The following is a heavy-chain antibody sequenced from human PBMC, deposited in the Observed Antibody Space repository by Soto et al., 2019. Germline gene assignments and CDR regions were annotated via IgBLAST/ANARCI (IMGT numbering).Heavy chain of an antibody. D-gene: IGHD1-1*01. CDR1: GGSISSSSYY. J-gene: IGHJ4*02. CDR3: ARLNGYEFSDYFDY. CDR2: IYYSGST. Sequence: QLQLQESCPGLVKPSETLSLTCTVSGGSISSSSYYWGWIRQPPGKGLEWIGSIYYSGSTYYNPSLKSRVTISVDTSKNQFSLKLSSVTAADTAVYYCARLNGYEFSDYFDYWGQGTLVTVSS. V-gene: IGHV4-39*01.